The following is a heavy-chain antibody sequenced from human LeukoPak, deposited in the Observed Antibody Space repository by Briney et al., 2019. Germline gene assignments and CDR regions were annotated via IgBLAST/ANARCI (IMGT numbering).Heavy chain of an antibody. CDR3: AARSNRGYSSGWYYFDY. J-gene: IGHJ4*02. Sequence: GRSLRLSCAGSIVTFDDYAMHWVRQAPGKGLEWVSGISWNSGSIGYADSVKGRFTISRDNAKNSLYLQMNSLRAEDMALYYCAARSNRGYSSGWYYFDYWGQGTLVTVSS. V-gene: IGHV3-9*03. CDR1: IVTFDDYA. CDR2: ISWNSGSI. D-gene: IGHD6-19*01.